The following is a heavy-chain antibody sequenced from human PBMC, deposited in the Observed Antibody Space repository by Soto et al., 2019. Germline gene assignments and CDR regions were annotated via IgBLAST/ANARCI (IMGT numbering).Heavy chain of an antibody. CDR1: GGSVSSGSYY. J-gene: IGHJ6*02. D-gene: IGHD5-18*01. CDR3: ARDQLYSYGYLTVYYYYGMDV. CDR2: IYYSGST. V-gene: IGHV4-61*01. Sequence: PSETLSLTCTVSGGSVSSGSYYWSWIRQPPGKGLEWIGYIYYSGSTNYNPSLKSRVTISVDTSKNQFSLKLSSVTAADTAVYYCARDQLYSYGYLTVYYYYGMDVWGQGTTVTVSS.